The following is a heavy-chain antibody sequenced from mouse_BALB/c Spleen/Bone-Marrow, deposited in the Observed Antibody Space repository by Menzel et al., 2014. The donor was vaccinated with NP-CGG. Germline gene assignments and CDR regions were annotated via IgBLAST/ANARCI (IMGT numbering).Heavy chain of an antibody. J-gene: IGHJ2*01. CDR1: GYTFTDYY. V-gene: IGHV1-84*02. CDR3: VRNWDPY. D-gene: IGHD4-1*01. CDR2: IYPGSGNT. Sequence: QVQLQQSGPELVKPGASVKISCEVSGYTFTDYYINWVKQKPGQGLEWIGWIYPGSGNTKYNEKFKGKATLTVDTSSSTACMQLSSRSSEDPAVYFCVRNWDPYWGQGTPLTVSS.